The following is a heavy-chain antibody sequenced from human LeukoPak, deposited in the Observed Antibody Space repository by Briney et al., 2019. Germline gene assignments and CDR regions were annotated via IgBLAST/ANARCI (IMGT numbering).Heavy chain of an antibody. V-gene: IGHV1-2*02. J-gene: IGHJ5*02. CDR3: ARGDIVVVPASGGFDP. CDR2: FNPNSGGT. Sequence: ASVKVSCKASGYTFTGYYMHWVRQAPGQGLEWMGWFNPNSGGTNYAQKFQGRVTMTRDASISTAYMELSRLRSEDTAVYYCARGDIVVVPASGGFDPWGQGTLVTVSS. CDR1: GYTFTGYY. D-gene: IGHD2-2*01.